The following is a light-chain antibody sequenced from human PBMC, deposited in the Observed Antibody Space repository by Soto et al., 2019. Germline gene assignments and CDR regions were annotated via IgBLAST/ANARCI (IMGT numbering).Light chain of an antibody. V-gene: IGKV1-39*01. CDR1: QSISSY. CDR3: QQSYSTPIT. CDR2: AAS. J-gene: IGKJ5*01. Sequence: DIQITPSPSSLSASVVARVTITCRASQSISSYLNWYQQKPGKAPKLLIYAASSLQSGVPSRFSGSGSGTDFTLTISSLQPEDFATYYCQQSYSTPITFGQGTRLEN.